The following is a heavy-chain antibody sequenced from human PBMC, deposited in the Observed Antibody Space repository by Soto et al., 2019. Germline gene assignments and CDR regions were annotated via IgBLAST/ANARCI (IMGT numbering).Heavy chain of an antibody. CDR2: ISYHGNDK. V-gene: IGHV3-30-3*01. CDR3: ARSRYYYDTSDYLDY. Sequence: GGSLRLSCAVSGFTFSSDAMHWVRQAPGKGLEWVAVISYHGNDKYYADSVKGRFTVSRDNSKSTLYLQMNSLRAEDTAVYYCARSRYYYDTSDYLDYWGQGTLVTVSS. J-gene: IGHJ4*02. D-gene: IGHD3-22*01. CDR1: GFTFSSDA.